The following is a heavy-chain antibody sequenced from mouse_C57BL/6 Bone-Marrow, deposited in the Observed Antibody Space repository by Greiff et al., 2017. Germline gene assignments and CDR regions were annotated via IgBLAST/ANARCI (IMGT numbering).Heavy chain of an antibody. D-gene: IGHD2-3*01. Sequence: VQRVESGAELVRPGASVKLSCKASGYTFTDYYINWVKQRPGQGLEWIARIYPGSGNTYYNEKFKGKATLTAEKSSSTAYMQLSSLTSEDSAVYFCARESRWLLRLYYAMDYWGQGTSVTVSS. CDR1: GYTFTDYY. CDR3: ARESRWLLRLYYAMDY. CDR2: IYPGSGNT. V-gene: IGHV1-76*01. J-gene: IGHJ4*01.